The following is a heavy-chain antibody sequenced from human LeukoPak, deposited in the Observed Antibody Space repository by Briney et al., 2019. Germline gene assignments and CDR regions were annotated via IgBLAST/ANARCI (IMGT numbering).Heavy chain of an antibody. D-gene: IGHD4-17*01. CDR3: ARDRSTVTTWVDY. J-gene: IGHJ4*02. V-gene: IGHV3-7*01. Sequence: GGSLRLSCAASGFTFSIYWMTWVRQAPGKGLEWVANIKTDGSQIYYVDSVKGRFTISRDNAKNSLYLQTNSLRAEDTAVYYCARDRSTVTTWVDYWGQGTLVTVSS. CDR2: IKTDGSQI. CDR1: GFTFSIYW.